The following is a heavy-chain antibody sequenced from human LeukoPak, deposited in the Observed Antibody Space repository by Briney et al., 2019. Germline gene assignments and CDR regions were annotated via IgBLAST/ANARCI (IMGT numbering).Heavy chain of an antibody. CDR3: ARDSGTTGEVKFDP. D-gene: IGHD3-10*01. V-gene: IGHV4-4*07. CDR2: ISGSGTI. J-gene: IGHJ5*02. CDR1: GGSINSY. Sequence: SETLYLTCTVSGGSINSYWSWIRQPAGKGLEWIGRISGSGTITYNPALQSRLSISIDTSKNQFSLKLMSVTAADTAVYYCARDSGTTGEVKFDPWGQGTLVTVSS.